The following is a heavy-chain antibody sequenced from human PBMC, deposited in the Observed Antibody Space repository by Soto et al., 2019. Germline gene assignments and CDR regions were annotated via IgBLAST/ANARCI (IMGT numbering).Heavy chain of an antibody. CDR2: IRYDGSTT. Sequence: GGSLRLSCAASGFTFSSYGMHWVRQAPGKGLEWVAGIRYDGSTTYYADSVKGRFTITRDRSKNTLYLQMNSLRAEDTAVYYCATDWRYAAHGGQGTLVTVSS. CDR3: ATDWRYAAH. V-gene: IGHV3-33*08. J-gene: IGHJ4*02. CDR1: GFTFSSYG. D-gene: IGHD3-16*01.